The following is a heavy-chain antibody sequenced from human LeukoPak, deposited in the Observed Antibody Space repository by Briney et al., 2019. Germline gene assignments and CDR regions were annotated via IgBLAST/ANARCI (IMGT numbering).Heavy chain of an antibody. CDR1: GGSISSYY. CDR2: IYYSGST. J-gene: IGHJ4*02. V-gene: IGHV4-59*12. D-gene: IGHD4-17*01. CDR3: ARDDGDYRIGY. Sequence: SETLSLTCTVSGGSISSYYWSWIRQPPGKGLEWIGYIYYSGSTNYNPSLKSRVTISVDTSKNQFSLKLSSVTAADTAVYYCARDDGDYRIGYWGQGTLVTVSS.